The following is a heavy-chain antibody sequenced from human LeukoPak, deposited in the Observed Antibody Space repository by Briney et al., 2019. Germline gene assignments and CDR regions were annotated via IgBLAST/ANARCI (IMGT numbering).Heavy chain of an antibody. CDR1: GFTFDDYA. J-gene: IGHJ6*02. CDR3: AKDGTMPYYYYYGMDV. D-gene: IGHD2-2*01. V-gene: IGHV3-9*01. Sequence: GRSLRLSCAASGFTFDDYAMQWVRQAPGKGLGWVSGISWNSGSIGYADSVKGRFTISRDSAKNSLYLQMNSLRAEDTALYYCAKDGTMPYYYYYGMDVWGQGTTVTVSS. CDR2: ISWNSGSI.